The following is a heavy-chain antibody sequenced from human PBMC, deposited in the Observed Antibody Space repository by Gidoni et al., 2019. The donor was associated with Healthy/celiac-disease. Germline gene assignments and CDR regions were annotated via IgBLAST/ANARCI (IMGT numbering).Heavy chain of an antibody. D-gene: IGHD1-20*01. CDR3: ARSDVGIYFDY. J-gene: IGHJ4*02. CDR2: ISSSGSTI. V-gene: IGHV3-48*03. CDR1: GFTFSSYE. Sequence: EVQLVESGGGLVQPGGSLRLSCAASGFTFSSYEMNWVRQAPGKGLEWVSYISSSGSTIYYADSVKGRFTISRDNAKNSLYLQMNSLRAEDTAVYYCARSDVGIYFDYWGQGTLVTVSS.